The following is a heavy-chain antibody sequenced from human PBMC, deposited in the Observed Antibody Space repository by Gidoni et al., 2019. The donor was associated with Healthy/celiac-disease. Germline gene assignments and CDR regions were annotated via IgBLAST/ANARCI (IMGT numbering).Heavy chain of an antibody. D-gene: IGHD3-3*01. J-gene: IGHJ4*02. CDR3: SRVGDFWSGYFDY. CDR2: INHSGST. V-gene: IGHV4-34*01. Sequence: QVQLQQWGAGLLKPSETLSLTCAVYGGSFSGYYWSWIRQPPGKGLEWIGEINHSGSTNYNPSLKSRVTISVDTSKNQFSLKLSSVTAADTAVYYCSRVGDFWSGYFDYWGQGTLVTVSS. CDR1: GGSFSGYY.